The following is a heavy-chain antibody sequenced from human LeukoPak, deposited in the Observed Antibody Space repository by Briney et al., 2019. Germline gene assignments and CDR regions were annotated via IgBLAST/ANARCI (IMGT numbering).Heavy chain of an antibody. CDR2: INWNGGGT. D-gene: IGHD1-26*01. CDR1: GFTFKDYG. J-gene: IGHJ6*02. V-gene: IGHV3-9*01. CDR3: AKHMRATNTYSFFGLDV. Sequence: GGSLELSCAATGFTFKDYGMHWVRQPPGKGLERVSSINWNGGGTDYADSVKGRFTISRDNAKNSLYLQLSSLSPEDTALYYCAKHMRATNTYSFFGLDVWGQGTTVTVSS.